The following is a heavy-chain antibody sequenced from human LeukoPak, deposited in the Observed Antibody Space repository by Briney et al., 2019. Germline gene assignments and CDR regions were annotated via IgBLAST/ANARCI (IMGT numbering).Heavy chain of an antibody. CDR1: GGSFSGYY. CDR3: ARGRYQPLLPQGFDY. Sequence: ETLSLTCAVYGGSFSGYYWSWIRQPPGKGLEWIGEINHSGSTNYNPSLKSRVTISVDTSKNQFSLKLSSVTAADTAVYYCARGRYQPLLPQGFDYWGQGTLVTVSS. D-gene: IGHD2-2*01. J-gene: IGHJ4*02. V-gene: IGHV4-34*01. CDR2: INHSGST.